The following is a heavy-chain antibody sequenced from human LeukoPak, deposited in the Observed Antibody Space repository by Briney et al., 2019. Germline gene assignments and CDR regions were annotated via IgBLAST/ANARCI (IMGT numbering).Heavy chain of an antibody. CDR1: GLTFSSYT. CDR2: IRSSSSYI. Sequence: PGGSLRLSCAASGLTFSSYTMNWVRQAPGKGLEWVSSIRSSSSYIYYADSVKGRFTISRDSAKNSLYLQMNSLRAEDTAVYYCARVAWDYYDTSGYRFDYWGQGTLVTVSS. J-gene: IGHJ4*02. D-gene: IGHD3-22*01. V-gene: IGHV3-21*01. CDR3: ARVAWDYYDTSGYRFDY.